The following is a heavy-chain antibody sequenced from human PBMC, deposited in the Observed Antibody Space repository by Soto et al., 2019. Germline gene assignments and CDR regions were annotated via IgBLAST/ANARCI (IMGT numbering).Heavy chain of an antibody. D-gene: IGHD2-2*01. J-gene: IGHJ4*02. CDR2: IYPGDSDT. V-gene: IGHV5-51*01. Sequence: ESLTVSCKASGMTFTSYWIAWVRQMPGKGLEWMGIIYPGDSDTSYSPSFQGQVTISADKSINTAYLQWSSLKASDTAMYYCAKHEGYCSSTTCSNFDYWGQGTLVTVSS. CDR3: AKHEGYCSSTTCSNFDY. CDR1: GMTFTSYW.